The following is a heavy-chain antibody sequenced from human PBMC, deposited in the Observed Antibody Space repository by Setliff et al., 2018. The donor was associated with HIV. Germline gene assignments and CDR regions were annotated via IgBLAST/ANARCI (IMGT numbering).Heavy chain of an antibody. CDR3: ASLKGHYFDTSGYYNNWFDP. CDR2: IYTSGGT. Sequence: PSETLSLTCTVSGDSISNYYRTWIRQPAGKGLEWIGRIYTSGGTSYNPSLNGRVTMSLHTSKNQFSLKLNSVTAADTAVYYCASLKGHYFDTSGYYNNWFDPWGQGTLVTVSS. V-gene: IGHV4-4*07. CDR1: GDSISNYY. D-gene: IGHD3-22*01. J-gene: IGHJ5*02.